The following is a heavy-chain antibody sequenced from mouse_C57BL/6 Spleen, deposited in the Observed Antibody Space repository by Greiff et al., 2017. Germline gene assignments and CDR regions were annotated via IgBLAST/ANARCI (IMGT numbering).Heavy chain of an antibody. CDR1: GFTFSSYG. V-gene: IGHV5-6*02. D-gene: IGHD1-1*01. CDR2: ISSGGSYT. J-gene: IGHJ4*01. CDR3: ARLLTTVVATDAMDY. Sequence: DVMLVESGGDLVKPGGSLKLSCAASGFTFSSYGMSWVRQTPDKRLEWVATISSGGSYTYYPDSVQGRFTISRDDAKNTLYLQMSSLKSEDTAMYYCARLLTTVVATDAMDYWGQGTSVTVSS.